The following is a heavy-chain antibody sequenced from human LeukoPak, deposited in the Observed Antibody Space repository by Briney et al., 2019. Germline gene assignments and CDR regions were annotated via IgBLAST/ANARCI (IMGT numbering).Heavy chain of an antibody. V-gene: IGHV4-61*02. D-gene: IGHD4-23*01. CDR1: GGSISSGSYY. CDR2: IYTSGST. Sequence: PSETLSLTCTVSGGSISSGSYYWSWIRQPAGKGLEWIGRIYTSGSTNYNPSLKRRCTISVDTSKNQFSLKRISLTAQDTTLYSXXRETTVVTPGAFDIWSQGTMVTVSS. J-gene: IGHJ3*02. CDR3: XRETTVVTPGAFDI.